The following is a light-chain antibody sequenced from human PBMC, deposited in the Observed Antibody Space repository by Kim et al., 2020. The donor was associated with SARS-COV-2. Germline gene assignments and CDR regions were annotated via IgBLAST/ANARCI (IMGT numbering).Light chain of an antibody. CDR1: SNNIGNHG. V-gene: IGLV10-54*01. J-gene: IGLJ3*02. CDR2: TTD. CDR3: SAWDSSLNAWV. Sequence: QAGLTQPPSLSRGLRQTATLTCTGNSNNIGNHGASWLQQQQGRPPTLLSYTTDRRPSAISERFSASRSGNTASLTITGLQPEDEADYYCSAWDSSLNAWVFGGGTQLTVL.